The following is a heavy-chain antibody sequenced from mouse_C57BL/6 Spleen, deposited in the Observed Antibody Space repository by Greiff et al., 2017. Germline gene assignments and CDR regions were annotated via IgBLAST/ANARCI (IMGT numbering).Heavy chain of an antibody. J-gene: IGHJ1*03. CDR1: GYTFTSYW. D-gene: IGHD2-3*01. CDR3: ARGDGGYYEGYFDV. CDR2: IDPSDSET. Sequence: QVQLQQPGAELVRPGSSVKLSCKASGYTFTSYWMHWVKQRPIQGLEWIGNIDPSDSETHYNQKFKDKATLTVNKSSSTAYMQRSSLTSEDSAVYDCARGDGGYYEGYFDVWGTGATVTVSS. V-gene: IGHV1-52*01.